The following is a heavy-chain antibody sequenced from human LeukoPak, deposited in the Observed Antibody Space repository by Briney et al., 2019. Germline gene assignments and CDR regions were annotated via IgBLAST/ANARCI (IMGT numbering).Heavy chain of an antibody. CDR1: GFTFSSYA. D-gene: IGHD6-13*01. J-gene: IGHJ6*02. CDR2: ISGSGGST. Sequence: GGSLRLSCAASGFTFSSYAMSWVRQAPGKGLEWVSAISGSGGSTYYADSVKGRFTISRDNSKNTLYLQMNSLRAEDTAVYYCASSAWGDSSSWYYYYYYYGMDVWGQGTTVTASS. CDR3: ASSAWGDSSSWYYYYYYYGMDV. V-gene: IGHV3-23*01.